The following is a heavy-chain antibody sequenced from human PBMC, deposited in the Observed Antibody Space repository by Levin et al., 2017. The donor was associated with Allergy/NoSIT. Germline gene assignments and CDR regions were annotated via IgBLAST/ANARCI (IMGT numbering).Heavy chain of an antibody. CDR1: GFTFRSYG. Sequence: GGSLRLSCTASGFTFRSYGMYWVRQAPGRGLEWVAVIWYDGSNKYYLDSVEGRFTISRDNSKNTLYLEMNSLRVEDTAVYYCARDMAHCYDGSAWSHLIDYYAMDVWGQGTTVAVSS. CDR2: IWYDGSNK. J-gene: IGHJ6*02. D-gene: IGHD3-22*01. V-gene: IGHV3-33*01. CDR3: ARDMAHCYDGSAWSHLIDYYAMDV.